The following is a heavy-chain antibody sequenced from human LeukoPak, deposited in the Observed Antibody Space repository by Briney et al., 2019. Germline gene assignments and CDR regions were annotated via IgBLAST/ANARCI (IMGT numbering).Heavy chain of an antibody. D-gene: IGHD6-19*01. CDR2: ISSSSSYI. V-gene: IGHV3-21*01. Sequence: PGGFLRLSCAASGFTFSSYSMNWVRQAPGKGLEWVSSISSSSSYIYYADSVKGRFTISRDNAKNSLYLQMNSLRAEDTAVYYCARDRHSSGSDYWGQGTLVTVSS. CDR1: GFTFSSYS. J-gene: IGHJ4*02. CDR3: ARDRHSSGSDY.